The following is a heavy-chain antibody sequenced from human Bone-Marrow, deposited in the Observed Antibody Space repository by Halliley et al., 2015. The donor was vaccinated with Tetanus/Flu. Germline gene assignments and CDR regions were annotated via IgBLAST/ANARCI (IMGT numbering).Heavy chain of an antibody. V-gene: IGHV3-33*03. Sequence: DVEYQYFVNSVKGRFTISKDNAKNTLYLQMESLRAEDTETYFCAIWGANCSRSSFPYYYGLGVWGQGTTVTVSS. CDR3: AIWGANCSRSSFPYYYGLGV. J-gene: IGHJ6*02. D-gene: IGHD2-2*01. CDR2: DVEYQ.